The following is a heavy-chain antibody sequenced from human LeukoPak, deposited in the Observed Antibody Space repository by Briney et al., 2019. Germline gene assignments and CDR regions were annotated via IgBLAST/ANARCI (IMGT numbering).Heavy chain of an antibody. CDR3: AKGREPYYDSSAIDY. D-gene: IGHD3-22*01. Sequence: PGGSLRLSCAASGFTFSSYGMHWVRQAPGKGLEWVAVISYDGSNKYYADSVKGRFTISRDNSKNTLYLQMNSLRAEDTAVYYCAKGREPYYDSSAIDYWGQGTLVTVSS. CDR2: ISYDGSNK. V-gene: IGHV3-30*18. J-gene: IGHJ4*02. CDR1: GFTFSSYG.